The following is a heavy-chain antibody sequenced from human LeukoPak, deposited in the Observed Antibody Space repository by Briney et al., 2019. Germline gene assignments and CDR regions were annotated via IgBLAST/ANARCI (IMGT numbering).Heavy chain of an antibody. Sequence: SVKVSCKASGFTSTNFAVQWVRQARGQRLEWIGWIIVGSGATKCAQDFQERVTITRDLSTSTLYMELRSLTSEDTTVYYCAADLSNPRMGASYLDSWGQGTLVTVSS. CDR2: IIVGSGAT. J-gene: IGHJ4*02. CDR3: AADLSNPRMGASYLDS. CDR1: GFTSTNFA. D-gene: IGHD3-16*01. V-gene: IGHV1-58*01.